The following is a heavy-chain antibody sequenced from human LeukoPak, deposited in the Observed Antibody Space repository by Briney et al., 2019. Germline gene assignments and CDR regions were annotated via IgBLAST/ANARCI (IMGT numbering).Heavy chain of an antibody. CDR2: IFYSGST. V-gene: IGHV4-39*07. D-gene: IGHD3-10*01. CDR1: GGSVSNYY. Sequence: SETLSLTCTVSGGSVSNYYWGWIRQPPGKGLEWIGNIFYSGSTYYSPSLKSRVTISLDTSRNQFSLKLNSVTAADTAVYYCAKSNGYGLVDIWGQGTMVTVSS. CDR3: AKSNGYGLVDI. J-gene: IGHJ3*02.